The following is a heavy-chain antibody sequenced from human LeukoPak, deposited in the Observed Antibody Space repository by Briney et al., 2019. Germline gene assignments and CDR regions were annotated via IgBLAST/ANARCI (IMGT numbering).Heavy chain of an antibody. CDR2: ISYAGSNK. CDR1: GFTFSSYG. D-gene: IGHD5-12*01. CDR3: AKDIGGGVATILVGALDI. Sequence: GRSLRLSCAASGFTFSSYGMHWVCQAPGKGLEWVAVISYAGSNKYYADSVKGRFTISRDNSKNTLYLQMNSLRAEDTAVYYCAKDIGGGVATILVGALDIWGQGTMVTVSS. V-gene: IGHV3-30*18. J-gene: IGHJ3*02.